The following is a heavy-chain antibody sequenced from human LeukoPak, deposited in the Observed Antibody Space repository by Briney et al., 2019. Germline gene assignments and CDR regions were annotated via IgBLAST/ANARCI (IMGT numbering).Heavy chain of an antibody. V-gene: IGHV1-24*01. CDR3: ATYDSSGYSRD. CDR1: VYTLTELS. D-gene: IGHD3-22*01. J-gene: IGHJ1*01. CDR2: FDPEDGET. Sequence: GSSVKVSCKVSVYTLTELSMHGVRQAPGNGLEWMGGFDPEDGETIYAQKFQGRVTMTEDTSTDTAYMELSSLRSEDTAVYYCATYDSSGYSRDWGQGTLVTVSS.